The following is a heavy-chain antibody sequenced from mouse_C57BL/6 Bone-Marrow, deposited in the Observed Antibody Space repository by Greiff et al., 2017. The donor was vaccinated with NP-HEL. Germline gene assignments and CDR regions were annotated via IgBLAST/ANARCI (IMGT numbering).Heavy chain of an antibody. D-gene: IGHD2-5*01. CDR2: IWTGGGT. J-gene: IGHJ4*01. CDR3: ARGYYSNLRLAMDY. V-gene: IGHV2-9-1*01. CDR1: GFSLTSYA. Sequence: QVQLQQSGPGLVAPSQSLSITCTVSGFSLTSYAISWVRQPPGKGLDWLGVIWTGGGTNYNSALKSRLSISKDNSKSQVFLKMNSLQTDDTARYYCARGYYSNLRLAMDYWGQGTSVTVSS.